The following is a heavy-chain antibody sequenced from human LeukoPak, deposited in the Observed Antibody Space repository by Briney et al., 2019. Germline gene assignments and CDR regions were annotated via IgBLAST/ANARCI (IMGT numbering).Heavy chain of an antibody. Sequence: GGSLRLSCAASGFTFRTYWMSWVRQAPGKGLEWVSSISSSSSYIYYADSVKGRFTISRDNAKNSLYLQMNSLRAEDTAVYYCARDSGYSYATALDYWGQGTLVTVSS. CDR2: ISSSSSYI. CDR1: GFTFRTYW. J-gene: IGHJ4*02. V-gene: IGHV3-21*01. CDR3: ARDSGYSYATALDY. D-gene: IGHD5-18*01.